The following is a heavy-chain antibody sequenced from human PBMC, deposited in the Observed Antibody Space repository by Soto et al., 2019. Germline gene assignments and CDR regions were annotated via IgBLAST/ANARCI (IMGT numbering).Heavy chain of an antibody. V-gene: IGHV4-34*01. J-gene: IGHJ4*02. CDR1: GGSFSGYY. D-gene: IGHD5-12*01. CDR2: INHTGST. Sequence: QVQLQQWGAGLLKPSETLSLTCAVYGGSFSGYYWSWIRQPPGKGLEWIGEINHTGSTNYNPSLKSRVTISVDTSQNQFSLNLSSVTAADTAVYYCARGGYTRYARWGQGTLVTVSS. CDR3: ARGGYTRYAR.